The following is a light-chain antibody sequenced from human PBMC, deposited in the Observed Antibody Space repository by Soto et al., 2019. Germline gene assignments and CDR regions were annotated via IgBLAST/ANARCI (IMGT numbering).Light chain of an antibody. CDR2: SNT. CDR3: QSSDSSISGYV. V-gene: IGLV1-40*01. J-gene: IGLJ1*01. Sequence: QSVLTQPPSVSGAPGQRVTISCTGSSSNIGAGYDVHWYQQVPGTAPKLLIYSNTNRPSGVPDRFSGSKFGTSASLAITGLQAEDEADYYCQSSDSSISGYVFGTGTKVTVL. CDR1: SSNIGAGYD.